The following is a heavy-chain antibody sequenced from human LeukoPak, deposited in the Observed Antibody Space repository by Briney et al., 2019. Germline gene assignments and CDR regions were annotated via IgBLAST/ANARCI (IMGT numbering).Heavy chain of an antibody. Sequence: PGGSLRLSCAASGFIFSSYSMSWVRQAPGKGLEWVSSISGVSSYIYYADSVKGRFTISRDNAKNSLYLQMNSLRAEDTAVYYCARTYYYDSSAYYLYWGQGTLVTVSS. CDR2: ISGVSSYI. J-gene: IGHJ4*02. CDR3: ARTYYYDSSAYYLY. CDR1: GFIFSSYS. V-gene: IGHV3-21*01. D-gene: IGHD3-22*01.